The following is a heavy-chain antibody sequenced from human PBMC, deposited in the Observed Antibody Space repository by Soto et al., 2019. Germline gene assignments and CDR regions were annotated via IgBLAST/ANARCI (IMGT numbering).Heavy chain of an antibody. Sequence: QVQLQQWGAGLLKPSETLSLTCAVYGGSFSGYYWSWIRQPPGKGLEWIGEINHSGSTNYNPSLRGRDTISADTSKNQFSLKLSSVTAADTAVYYCARGRLITMLRGVTPDYWGQGTLVTVSS. D-gene: IGHD3-10*01. CDR1: GGSFSGYY. CDR3: ARGRLITMLRGVTPDY. CDR2: INHSGST. J-gene: IGHJ4*02. V-gene: IGHV4-34*01.